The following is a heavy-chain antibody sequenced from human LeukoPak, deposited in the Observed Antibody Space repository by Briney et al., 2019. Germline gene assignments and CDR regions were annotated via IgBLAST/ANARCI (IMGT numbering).Heavy chain of an antibody. CDR1: GYTFTGYY. D-gene: IGHD1-26*01. CDR2: INPNSGGT. J-gene: IGHJ4*02. V-gene: IGHV1-2*06. Sequence: ASVKVSCKASGYTFTGYYMHWVRQAPGQGLEWMGRINPNSGGTNYAQKFQGRVTMTRDTSISTAYMELSSLRSEDTAVYYCAGGIQAGVDYWGQGTLVTVSS. CDR3: AGGIQAGVDY.